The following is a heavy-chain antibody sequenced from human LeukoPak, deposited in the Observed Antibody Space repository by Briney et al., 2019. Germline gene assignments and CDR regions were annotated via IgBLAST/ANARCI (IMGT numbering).Heavy chain of an antibody. CDR3: AKGKNKGSYLSHVDY. CDR1: GFTFDDYT. V-gene: IGHV3-43*01. J-gene: IGHJ4*02. Sequence: GGSLRLSCAASGFTFDDYTMHWVRQAPGKGLEWVSLITWDGGSTYYADSVKGRFTISRDNSKNSLYLQMNSLRTEDTALYYCAKGKNKGSYLSHVDYWGQGTLVTVSS. D-gene: IGHD3-10*01. CDR2: ITWDGGST.